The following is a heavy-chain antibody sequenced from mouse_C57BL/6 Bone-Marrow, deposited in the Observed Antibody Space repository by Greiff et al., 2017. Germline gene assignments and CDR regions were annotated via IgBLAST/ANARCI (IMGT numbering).Heavy chain of an antibody. CDR2: IDPDTGGT. V-gene: IGHV1-15*01. CDR1: GYTFTGSD. J-gene: IGHJ2*01. Sequence: QVQLQQSGAELVRPGASVTLSCKASGYTFTGSDMHWVMQTPVHGLEWIGAIDPDTGGTAYNQKLKGKAILTAGKSSSTAYMELRSLTSADAAVYYCACICRSSFDYWGQGTTLTVSS. CDR3: ACICRSSFDY. D-gene: IGHD6-1*01.